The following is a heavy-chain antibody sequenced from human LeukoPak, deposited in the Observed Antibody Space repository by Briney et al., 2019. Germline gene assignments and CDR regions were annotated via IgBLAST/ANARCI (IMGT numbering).Heavy chain of an antibody. D-gene: IGHD6-13*01. Sequence: GGSLRLSCAASEFTFSSYAMSWVRQAPGKGLEWVSTISGRGDSTYYADAVKGRFTISRDNSKNTLYLQMNSRRLEDTAGYYCAKGAGYSSNWNFDYWGQGTLVTVSS. CDR1: EFTFSSYA. J-gene: IGHJ4*02. CDR3: AKGAGYSSNWNFDY. V-gene: IGHV3-23*01. CDR2: ISGRGDST.